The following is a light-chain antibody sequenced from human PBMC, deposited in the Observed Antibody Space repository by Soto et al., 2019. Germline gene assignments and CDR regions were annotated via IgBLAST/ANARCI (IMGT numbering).Light chain of an antibody. J-gene: IGKJ1*01. CDR2: DAS. Sequence: EIVLTQSPATLSLSPLERATLSFRASQSVSTYLAWYQQTPGQAPRLLIFDASQRATGIPPRFSGSGSGTDFTLTISSLEPEDFAVYYCQQRSSWPRTFGQGTKVDIK. CDR1: QSVSTY. V-gene: IGKV3-11*01. CDR3: QQRSSWPRT.